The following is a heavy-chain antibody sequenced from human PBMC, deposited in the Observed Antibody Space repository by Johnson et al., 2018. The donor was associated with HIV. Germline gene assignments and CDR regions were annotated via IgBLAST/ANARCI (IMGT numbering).Heavy chain of an antibody. CDR1: GFTFSSYW. CDR3: AWNLWGSYRNDAFDI. D-gene: IGHD3-16*02. V-gene: IGHV3-74*01. CDR2: INSDGSRT. Sequence: VQLVESGGGLVQPGGSLRLSCAASGFTFSSYWMHWVRQAPGKWLVWVSRINSDGSRTSYADSVKGRFTISRDNAKNTLYLQMNSLRAEDTAVDYCAWNLWGSYRNDAFDIWGQGTMVTVSS. J-gene: IGHJ3*02.